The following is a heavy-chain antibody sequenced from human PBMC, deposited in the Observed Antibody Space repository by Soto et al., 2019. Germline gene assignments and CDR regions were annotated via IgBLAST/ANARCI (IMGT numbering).Heavy chain of an antibody. CDR3: AVDDYSNYAQFDP. CDR1: GGSFSGYY. D-gene: IGHD4-4*01. V-gene: IGHV4-34*01. J-gene: IGHJ5*02. CDR2: INHSGST. Sequence: PSETLSLTCAVYGGSFSGYYWSWIRQPPGKGLEWIGEINHSGSTNYNPSLKSRVTISVDTSKNQFSLKLSSVTAADTAVYYCAVDDYSNYAQFDPWGQGTLVTVSS.